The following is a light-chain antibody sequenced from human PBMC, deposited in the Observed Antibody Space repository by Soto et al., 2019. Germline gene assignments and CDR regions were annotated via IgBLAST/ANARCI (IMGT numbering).Light chain of an antibody. Sequence: ELVLTQSPGTLSLSPGERATLSCRASQSVSNRYLAWYQQKPGQVPRSLIYAASSRATGIPDRFSGSGSGADLTITISRLEPEDFEVYDCQQYGSSPWTFGQGTKVDIK. CDR2: AAS. J-gene: IGKJ1*01. CDR3: QQYGSSPWT. V-gene: IGKV3-20*01. CDR1: QSVSNRY.